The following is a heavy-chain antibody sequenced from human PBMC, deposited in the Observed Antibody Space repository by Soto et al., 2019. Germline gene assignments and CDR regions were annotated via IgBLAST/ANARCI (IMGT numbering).Heavy chain of an antibody. Sequence: SETLSLTCTVSGDSISSSSYYWGWIRQPPGKGLEWIGSIYYSGSTDYNPSLKSRVTISVDTSKNQFSLKLTSVTAADTAVYYCARLGGYYQAFDQWGQGSLVTVSS. CDR3: ARLGGYYQAFDQ. V-gene: IGHV4-39*01. CDR1: GDSISSSSYY. D-gene: IGHD3-22*01. J-gene: IGHJ4*02. CDR2: IYYSGST.